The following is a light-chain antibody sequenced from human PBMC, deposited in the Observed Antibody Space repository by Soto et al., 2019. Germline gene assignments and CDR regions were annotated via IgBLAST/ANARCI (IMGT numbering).Light chain of an antibody. CDR1: QSVSGW. V-gene: IGKV1-5*03. J-gene: IGKJ1*01. CDR3: QQYNSYWT. CDR2: KAS. Sequence: DIQMTQSPSTLSASVGDTVTVTFRASQSVSGWLAWYQQKPGKAPKLLIYKASSLESGVPSRFSGSGSGTEFTLTISSLQPDDFATYYCQQYNSYWTFGQGTKVDIK.